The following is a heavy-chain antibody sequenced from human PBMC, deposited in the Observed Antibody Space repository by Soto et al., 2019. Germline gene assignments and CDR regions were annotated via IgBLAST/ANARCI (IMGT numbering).Heavy chain of an antibody. D-gene: IGHD2-8*02. Sequence: ASVKVSCKASGYTFTSYGISWVRQAPGQGLEWMGWISAYNGNTNYAQKLQGRVTMTTDTYTSTAYMELRSLRSDDTAVYFCARVGVWGCTGDTSCFDYWGQGTLVTVSS. V-gene: IGHV1-18*01. CDR3: ARVGVWGCTGDTSCFDY. CDR2: ISAYNGNT. CDR1: GYTFTSYG. J-gene: IGHJ4*02.